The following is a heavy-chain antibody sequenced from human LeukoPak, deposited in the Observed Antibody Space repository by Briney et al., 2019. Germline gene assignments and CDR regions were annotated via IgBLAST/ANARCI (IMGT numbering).Heavy chain of an antibody. CDR2: IKQDGSEK. Sequence: PGGSLRLSCAASGFTFSSYWMSWVRQAPGKGLEWVANIKQDGSEKYYVDSVKGRFTISRDNSKNMLYLQLNSLRAEDTAVYYCARDVNSGSYGYWGQGTLVTVSS. CDR3: ARDVNSGSYGY. CDR1: GFTFSSYW. J-gene: IGHJ4*02. D-gene: IGHD3-10*01. V-gene: IGHV3-7*01.